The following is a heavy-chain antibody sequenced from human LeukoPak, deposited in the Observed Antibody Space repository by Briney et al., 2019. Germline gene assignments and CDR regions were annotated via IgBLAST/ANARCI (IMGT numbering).Heavy chain of an antibody. Sequence: ASVKVSCKASGGTFSSYAISWVRQAPGQGLEWMGGIIPIFGTANYAQKFQGRVTITADKSTSTAYMELSSLRSEDTAVYYCARRSWYCSSTSCPNWFDPWGQGTLFTVSS. J-gene: IGHJ5*02. CDR2: IIPIFGTA. V-gene: IGHV1-69*06. D-gene: IGHD2-2*01. CDR3: ARRSWYCSSTSCPNWFDP. CDR1: GGTFSSYA.